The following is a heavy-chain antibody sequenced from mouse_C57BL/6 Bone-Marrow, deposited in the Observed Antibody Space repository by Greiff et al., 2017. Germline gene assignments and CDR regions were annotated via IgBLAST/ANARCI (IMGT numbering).Heavy chain of an antibody. J-gene: IGHJ3*01. Sequence: QVQLQQSDAELVKPGASVKISCKVSGYTFTDYTIHWMKQRPGQGLEWIGYIYPRDGSTKYNEKFKGKATLTADKSSSTAYMQLNRLTSENSAVYFCDRHYYGSWFAYWGRGTLVTVSA. V-gene: IGHV1-78*01. CDR1: GYTFTDYT. CDR2: IYPRDGST. CDR3: DRHYYGSWFAY. D-gene: IGHD1-1*01.